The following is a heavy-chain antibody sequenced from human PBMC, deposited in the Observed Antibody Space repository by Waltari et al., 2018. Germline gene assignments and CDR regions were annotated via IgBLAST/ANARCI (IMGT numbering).Heavy chain of an antibody. V-gene: IGHV4-4*02. J-gene: IGHJ4*02. CDR1: GGSIRGSNW. Sequence: QVQLQESGPGLVKPSGTLSLTCAVSGGSIRGSNWWSWVGQPPGKGLEWIGEIYHSGSTNYNPSLKSRVTISVDKSKNQFSLKLSSVTAADTAVYYCAREGDRVIAVAGTGHFDYWGQGTLVTVSS. D-gene: IGHD6-19*01. CDR2: IYHSGST. CDR3: AREGDRVIAVAGTGHFDY.